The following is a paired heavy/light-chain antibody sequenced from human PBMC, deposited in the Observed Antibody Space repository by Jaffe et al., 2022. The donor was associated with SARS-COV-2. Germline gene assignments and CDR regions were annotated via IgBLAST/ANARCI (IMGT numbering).Heavy chain of an antibody. CDR2: INNDGSNI. D-gene: IGHD3-10*01. Sequence: VESVESGGGLVQPGGSLRLSCAASGFTFSSYWMHWVRQAPGKGLVWVSRINNDGSNIIYADSVKGRFTNSRDNAKNTLYLQMNSLRAEDTAVYYCARGGFNHAFDIWGQGTMVTVSS. J-gene: IGHJ3*02. CDR3: ARGGFNHAFDI. CDR1: GFTFSSYW. V-gene: IGHV3-74*01.
Light chain of an antibody. CDR2: GAS. V-gene: IGKV3-20*01. J-gene: IGKJ1*01. CDR1: QIFSSTY. CDR3: QQLGSSLWT. Sequence: EIVLTQSPGTLSLSPGERATLSCRASQIFSSTYLAWYQQKPGQAPRLLIYGASSRATGIPDRFSGSGSGTDFTLTISRLEPEDFAVYYCQQLGSSLWTFGQGTKVEIK.